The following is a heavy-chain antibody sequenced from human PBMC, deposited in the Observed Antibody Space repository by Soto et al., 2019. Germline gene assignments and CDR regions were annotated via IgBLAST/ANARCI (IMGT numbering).Heavy chain of an antibody. D-gene: IGHD5-12*01. CDR1: RFTFTSYA. CDR3: EKDPARGYDSC. CDR2: ISGRGGST. J-gene: IGHJ4*02. V-gene: IGHV3-23*01. Sequence: EVQLLESGGGLVQPGGSLRLSCTASRFTFTSYAMSWFRQAPGKGLEWGSAISGRGGSTYYADSVKGRFTISRDNSKNTLYQQMNSLSAVETAVYSCEKDPARGYDSCWGQGALVTVS.